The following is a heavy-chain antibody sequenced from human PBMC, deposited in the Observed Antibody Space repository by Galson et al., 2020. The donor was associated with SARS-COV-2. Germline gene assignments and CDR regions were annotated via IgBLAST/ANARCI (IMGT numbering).Heavy chain of an antibody. D-gene: IGHD3-10*01. CDR1: GGSFSGYY. J-gene: IGHJ6*02. Sequence: SETLSLTCAVYGGSFSGYYWSWIRQPPGKGLEWIGEINHSGSTNYNPSLKSRVTISVDTSKNQFSLKLSSVTAADTAVYYCARVGRGLLWFGELSPYGMDVWGQGTTVTVSS. CDR2: INHSGST. V-gene: IGHV4-34*01. CDR3: ARVGRGLLWFGELSPYGMDV.